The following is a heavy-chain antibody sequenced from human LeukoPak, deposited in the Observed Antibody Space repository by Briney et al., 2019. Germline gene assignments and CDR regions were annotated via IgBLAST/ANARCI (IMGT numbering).Heavy chain of an antibody. D-gene: IGHD2-2*01. V-gene: IGHV3-15*01. Sequence: GRSLRLSCAASGFTFSSYGMHWVRQAPGKGLEWVGRIKRRTDGETTEYAAPAKGRFTISRDDSKNTLYLQMNSLKSEDTAVYYCTAEQYCSSSTCPGSFDIWGQGTMVTVSS. J-gene: IGHJ3*02. CDR3: TAEQYCSSSTCPGSFDI. CDR1: GFTFSSYG. CDR2: IKRRTDGETT.